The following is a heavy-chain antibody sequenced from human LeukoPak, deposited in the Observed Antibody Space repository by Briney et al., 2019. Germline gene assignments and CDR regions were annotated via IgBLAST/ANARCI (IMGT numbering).Heavy chain of an antibody. CDR2: ISSSSSYI. J-gene: IGHJ6*02. Sequence: GGSLRLSCAASGFTFSSYSMNWVRQAPGKGLEWVSSISSSSSYIYYADSVKGRFTISRDNAKNSLYLQMNSLRAEDTAVYYCARDSGYSYGKYYSYYYGMDVWGQGTTVTVSS. V-gene: IGHV3-21*01. D-gene: IGHD5-18*01. CDR1: GFTFSSYS. CDR3: ARDSGYSYGKYYSYYYGMDV.